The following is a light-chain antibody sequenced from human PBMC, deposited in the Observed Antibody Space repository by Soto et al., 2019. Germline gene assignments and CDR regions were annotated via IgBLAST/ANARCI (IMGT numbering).Light chain of an antibody. J-gene: IGKJ5*01. CDR1: QSVSSN. Sequence: IVMTQSPGTRAVSPGQGRTLSCIPSQSVSSNLAWYQQKPGQAPRLLIYGASTRATSIPARFSGSGSGTEFTLTISSLQSEDFAVYYCQQYDNWPPITFGQGTRLEIK. CDR2: GAS. V-gene: IGKV3-15*01. CDR3: QQYDNWPPIT.